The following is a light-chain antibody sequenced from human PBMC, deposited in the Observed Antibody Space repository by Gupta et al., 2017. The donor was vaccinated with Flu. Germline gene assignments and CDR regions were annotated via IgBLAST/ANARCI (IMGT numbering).Light chain of an antibody. Sequence: DIQMTYSPFSLSASLGDRITITCRASQTIRSFLNWYQQKPGKAPKLLVYAASSLQSGVPSKFSGSESGTDFTRTISRLQPEDFATYYCQQCYTYPHTFGGGTKLEIK. CDR2: AAS. CDR3: QQCYTYPHT. J-gene: IGKJ4*01. CDR1: QTIRSF. V-gene: IGKV1-39*01.